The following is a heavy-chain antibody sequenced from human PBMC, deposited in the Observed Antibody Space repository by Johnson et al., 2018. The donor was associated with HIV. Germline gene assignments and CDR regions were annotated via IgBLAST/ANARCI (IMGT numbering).Heavy chain of an antibody. Sequence: MQLVESGGGLVQPGGSLRLSCAASGFTFSSYWMSWVRQAPGKGLEWVANIKEDGSEKHYVDSVRGRFTITRDNVKNFLYLQMNTLRVEDTAVYYCAKDPRYKYGGAFDVWGQGTTVTVSS. J-gene: IGHJ3*01. CDR3: AKDPRYKYGGAFDV. CDR1: GFTFSSYW. D-gene: IGHD3-16*01. CDR2: IKEDGSEK. V-gene: IGHV3-7*01.